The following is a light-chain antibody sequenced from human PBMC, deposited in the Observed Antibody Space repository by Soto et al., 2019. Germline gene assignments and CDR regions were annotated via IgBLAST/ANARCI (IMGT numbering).Light chain of an antibody. V-gene: IGKV3-20*01. CDR2: GAS. CDR3: QQYGNSPLFP. CDR1: QSVSSSY. J-gene: IGKJ3*01. Sequence: EIVLTQSPGTLSWSPGERATLSCRASQSVSSSYLAWYQQKPGQAPRLFIYGASSRATGIPDRFSGSGSGKELTLYISRKEPEDFAVYYCQQYGNSPLFPFAPGTKVDLK.